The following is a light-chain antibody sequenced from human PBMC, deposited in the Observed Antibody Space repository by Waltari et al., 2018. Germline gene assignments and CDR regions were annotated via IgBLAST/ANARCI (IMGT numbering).Light chain of an antibody. CDR2: DVT. V-gene: IGLV2-11*01. J-gene: IGLJ2*01. Sequence: QPALTQPRSVSGSPGQSVTISCTGTSSDVGDYNYVSWYQQHPDKAPKLMIYDVTKRPSGVPDRFSGSKSGNTASLTISGLQAEDEADYYCCSYAGSYSFVFGGGTKLTVL. CDR3: CSYAGSYSFV. CDR1: SSDVGDYNY.